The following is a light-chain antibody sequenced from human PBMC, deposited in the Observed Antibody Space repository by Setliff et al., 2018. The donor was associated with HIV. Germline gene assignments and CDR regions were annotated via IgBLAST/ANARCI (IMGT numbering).Light chain of an antibody. J-gene: IGLJ1*01. V-gene: IGLV2-14*01. Sequence: QSVLTQPASVSGSPRQSITISCTGTSSAVGGYNFVSWYQLHPGKAPKLMIYEVNYRPSGVSDRFPGAKSGITASLTLTGLQAEDEADYYCSSYTSRGTLVFGTGTKVTVL. CDR2: EVN. CDR1: SSAVGGYNF. CDR3: SSYTSRGTLV.